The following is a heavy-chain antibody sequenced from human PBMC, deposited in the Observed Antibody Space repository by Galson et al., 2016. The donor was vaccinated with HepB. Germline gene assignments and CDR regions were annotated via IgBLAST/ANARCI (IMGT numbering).Heavy chain of an antibody. CDR1: GGSFTTFD. Sequence: SVKVSCKASGGSFTTFDISWVRQAPGQGLEWMGGIIPIFGTANYAQKFQGRVTITADESTSTAYMELSSLRSEDTAVYYCARSIYAFGGVIAADQYYFDYWGQGTLVTVSS. CDR3: ARSIYAFGGVIAADQYYFDY. J-gene: IGHJ4*02. CDR2: IIPIFGTA. V-gene: IGHV1-69*13. D-gene: IGHD3-16*02.